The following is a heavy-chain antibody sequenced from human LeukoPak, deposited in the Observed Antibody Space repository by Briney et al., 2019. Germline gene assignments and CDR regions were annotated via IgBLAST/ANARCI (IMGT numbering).Heavy chain of an antibody. CDR2: IYSSRS. CDR1: GASISSYY. Sequence: SETLSLTCTVSGASISSYYWSWIRQPAGKGLEWIGRIYSSRSIYNPSLKSRVTMSVDTSKNQFSLKLSSVTAADTAVYYCARAAGRDTTNGLDFDYWGQGILVTVSS. V-gene: IGHV4-4*07. CDR3: ARAAGRDTTNGLDFDY. J-gene: IGHJ4*02. D-gene: IGHD2-8*01.